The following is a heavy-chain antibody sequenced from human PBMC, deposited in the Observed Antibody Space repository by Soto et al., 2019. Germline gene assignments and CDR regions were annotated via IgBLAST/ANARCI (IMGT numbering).Heavy chain of an antibody. D-gene: IGHD3-22*01. CDR3: ARDTEFFHNYYDSSGPLDP. V-gene: IGHV4-30-4*01. Sequence: SETLSLTCTVSGGSISSGDYYWSWIRQPPGKGLEWIGYIYYSGSTYYNPSLKSRVTISVDTSKNQFSLKLSSVTAADTAVYYCARDTEFFHNYYDSSGPLDPWGQGTLVTVSS. CDR2: IYYSGST. CDR1: GGSISSGDYY. J-gene: IGHJ5*02.